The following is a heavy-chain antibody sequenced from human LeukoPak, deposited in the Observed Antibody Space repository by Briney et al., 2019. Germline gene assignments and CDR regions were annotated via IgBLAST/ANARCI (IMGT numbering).Heavy chain of an antibody. J-gene: IGHJ5*02. CDR2: IYGDDDKT. CDR1: GLTFSNYA. CDR3: AKTQGYYDA. Sequence: GGPWRLSVLASGLTFSNYALTWFRKAQGKGLEMVSGIYGDDDKTVYGDAVKGRFTISRDNSKNTLFLQMNSLRADDTAVYYCAKTQGYYDAWGQGALVTVSS. D-gene: IGHD2-15*01. V-gene: IGHV3-23*01.